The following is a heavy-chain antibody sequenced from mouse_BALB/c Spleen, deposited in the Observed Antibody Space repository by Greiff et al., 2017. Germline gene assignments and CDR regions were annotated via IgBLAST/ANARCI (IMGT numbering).Heavy chain of an antibody. CDR2: ISYSGST. CDR3: AKGDYDGVPFAY. D-gene: IGHD2-4*01. Sequence: EVHLVESGPSLVKPSQTLSLTCSVTGDSITSGYWNWIRKFPGNKLEYMGYISYSGSTYYNPSLKSRISITRDTSKNQYYLQLNSVTTEDTATYYCAKGDYDGVPFAYWGQGTLVTVSA. J-gene: IGHJ3*01. CDR1: GDSITSGY. V-gene: IGHV3-8*02.